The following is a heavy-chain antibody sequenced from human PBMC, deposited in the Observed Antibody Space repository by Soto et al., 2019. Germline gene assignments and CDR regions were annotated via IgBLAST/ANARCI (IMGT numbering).Heavy chain of an antibody. D-gene: IGHD1-26*01. J-gene: IGHJ5*02. V-gene: IGHV4-59*01. Sequence: SETLSLTCTVSGGSISSYYWSWIRQPPGKGLEWIGYIYYSGSTNYNPSLKSRVTISVDTSKNQFSLKLSSVTAADTAVYYCARGGPIMGYRVIWFDPWGQGTLVTVSS. CDR1: GGSISSYY. CDR3: ARGGPIMGYRVIWFDP. CDR2: IYYSGST.